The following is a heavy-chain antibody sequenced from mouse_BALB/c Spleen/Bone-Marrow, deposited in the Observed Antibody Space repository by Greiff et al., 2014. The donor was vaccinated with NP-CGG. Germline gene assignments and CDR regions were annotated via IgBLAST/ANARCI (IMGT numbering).Heavy chain of an antibody. Sequence: VQLKESGPELVKPGASMKISCKASGYSFTGYTMNWVKQSHGKNLEWTGLINPYNGGTIYNQKFKGKATLTVDKSSSTAYMELLSLTSEDSAVYYCARRTMITAMDYWGQGTSVTVSS. D-gene: IGHD2-4*01. CDR2: INPYNGGT. CDR3: ARRTMITAMDY. CDR1: GYSFTGYT. J-gene: IGHJ4*01. V-gene: IGHV1-37*01.